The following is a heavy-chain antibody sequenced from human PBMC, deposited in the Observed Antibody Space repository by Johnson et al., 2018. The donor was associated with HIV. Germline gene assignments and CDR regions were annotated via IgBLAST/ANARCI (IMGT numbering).Heavy chain of an antibody. Sequence: VQLVESGGGLVKPGGSLRLSCAASGFTFSDYYMRWIRQAPGQGLEWVSAISWNSGTICHADVVKGRFTISRDNDKNSMYLQMNSLRAEDTALYYWAKDMGQSRYYDAFDIWGQGTMVTVSS. V-gene: IGHV3-9*01. CDR2: ISWNSGTI. J-gene: IGHJ3*02. D-gene: IGHD1-26*01. CDR3: AKDMGQSRYYDAFDI. CDR1: GFTFSDYY.